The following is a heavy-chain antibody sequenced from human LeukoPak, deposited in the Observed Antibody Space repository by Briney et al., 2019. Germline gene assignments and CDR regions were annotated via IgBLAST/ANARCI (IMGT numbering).Heavy chain of an antibody. J-gene: IGHJ4*02. CDR3: ASDSSGWYYDY. Sequence: KVSCKASGGTFSSYAISWVRQAPEQGLEWMGGIIPIFGTANYAQKFQGRVTITTDESTSTAYMELGSLRSEDTAVYYCASDSSGWYYDYWGQGTLVTVSS. V-gene: IGHV1-69*05. CDR1: GGTFSSYA. D-gene: IGHD6-19*01. CDR2: IIPIFGTA.